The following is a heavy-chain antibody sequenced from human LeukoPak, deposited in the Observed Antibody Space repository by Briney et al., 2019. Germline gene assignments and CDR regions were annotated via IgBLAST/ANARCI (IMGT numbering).Heavy chain of an antibody. D-gene: IGHD1-26*01. CDR1: GYSFTNYW. Sequence: GASLKFSCKGSGYSFTNYWIGWGRQLPRKGLEWMGIIFPGDSDARYSPSFQGHVTISADKSISTAYLQWSSLTAADTAMYYCARRGWELLTFDCWGQGTLVTVSS. CDR3: ARRGWELLTFDC. J-gene: IGHJ4*02. V-gene: IGHV5-51*01. CDR2: IFPGDSDA.